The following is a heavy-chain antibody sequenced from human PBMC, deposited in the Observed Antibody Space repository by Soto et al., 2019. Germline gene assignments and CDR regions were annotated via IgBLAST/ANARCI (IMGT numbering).Heavy chain of an antibody. V-gene: IGHV3-30*18. CDR2: ISYDGGSNK. Sequence: GGSLRLSCAASGFTFSSYGMHWVRQAPGKGLEWVAVISYDGGSNKYYADSVKGRFTISRDNSKNTLYLQMNSLRAEDTAVYYCAKAPGIAEAGTIFDYGGHGPLVPVSS. D-gene: IGHD6-13*01. CDR3: AKAPGIAEAGTIFDY. J-gene: IGHJ4*01. CDR1: GFTFSSYG.